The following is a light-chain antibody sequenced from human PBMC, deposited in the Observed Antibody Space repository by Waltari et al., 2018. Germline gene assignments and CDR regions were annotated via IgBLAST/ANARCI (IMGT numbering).Light chain of an antibody. J-gene: IGKJ4*01. CDR2: DAS. Sequence: EIVMTQSPATLSVSPGERATLSCRASQTVSSNLAWYLQKPGQAPRLLIYDASTRATGSPARFSGSGSGTEFALTISNLQSEDFAVYYCQQYNDWPLTFGGGTTEEIK. CDR3: QQYNDWPLT. V-gene: IGKV3-15*01. CDR1: QTVSSN.